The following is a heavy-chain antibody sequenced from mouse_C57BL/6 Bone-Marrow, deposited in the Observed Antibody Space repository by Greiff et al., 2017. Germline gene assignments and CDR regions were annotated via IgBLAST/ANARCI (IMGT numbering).Heavy chain of an antibody. CDR1: GFTFSSYG. J-gene: IGHJ2*01. D-gene: IGHD1-1*01. CDR2: ISSGGSYT. Sequence: EVQGVESGGDLVKPGGSLKLSCAASGFTFSSYGMSWVRQTPDKRLEWVATISSGGSYTYYPDSVKGRFTISRDNAKNTLYLQMSSLKSEDTAMYYCARRNYGNPYYFDYWGQGTTLTVSS. V-gene: IGHV5-6*01. CDR3: ARRNYGNPYYFDY.